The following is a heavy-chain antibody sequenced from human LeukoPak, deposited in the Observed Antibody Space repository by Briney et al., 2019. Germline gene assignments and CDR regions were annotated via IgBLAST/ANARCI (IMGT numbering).Heavy chain of an antibody. V-gene: IGHV1-46*01. J-gene: IGHJ4*02. Sequence: ASAKVSCKASGYTFTSYYMHWVRQAPGQGLEWMGLINPSGGSTSYAQKFQGRVTMTRDMSTSTVYMELSSLRSEETAVYYCARGGNVVVPAAMLDPFDYWGQGTLVTVSS. CDR3: ARGGNVVVPAAMLDPFDY. D-gene: IGHD2-2*01. CDR1: GYTFTSYY. CDR2: INPSGGST.